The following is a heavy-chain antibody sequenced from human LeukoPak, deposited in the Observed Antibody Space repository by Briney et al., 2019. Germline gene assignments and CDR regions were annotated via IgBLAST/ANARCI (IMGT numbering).Heavy chain of an antibody. CDR2: ISYDGSNK. CDR1: GFTFSSYA. Sequence: GGSLRLSCAASGFTFSSYAMHWVRQAPGKGLEWVAVISYDGSNKYYADSVKGRFTIPRDNSKNTLYLQMNSLRAEDTAVYYCARELYRYDLWGFRKTDGMDVWGQGTTVTVSS. J-gene: IGHJ6*02. CDR3: ARELYRYDLWGFRKTDGMDV. V-gene: IGHV3-30*04. D-gene: IGHD2-8*01.